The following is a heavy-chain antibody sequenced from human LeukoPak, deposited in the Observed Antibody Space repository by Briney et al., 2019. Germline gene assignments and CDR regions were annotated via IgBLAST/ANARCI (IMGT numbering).Heavy chain of an antibody. Sequence: SETLSLTCTVSGGSISSHYWSWVRQPPGKGLVWIGYIYYSGNTNYNPSLKGRVTISVDTSKNQFSLNLTSVTAADTAVYYCARGSGWYYYWGQGTLVTVSS. CDR1: GGSISSHY. CDR2: IYYSGNT. V-gene: IGHV4-59*11. CDR3: ARGSGWYYY. J-gene: IGHJ4*02. D-gene: IGHD6-19*01.